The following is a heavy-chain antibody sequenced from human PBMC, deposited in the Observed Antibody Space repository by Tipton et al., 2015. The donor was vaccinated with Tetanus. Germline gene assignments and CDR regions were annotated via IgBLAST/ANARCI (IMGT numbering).Heavy chain of an antibody. V-gene: IGHV1-8*01. CDR1: AYAFTSYD. CDR2: MNPSTGHA. CDR3: ARGNRGSSWYF. Sequence: QSGAEVKKPGASVKVSCKAFAYAFTSYDLNWVRHAAGQGLEWLGYMNPSTGHAAYAQKFQGRITMTSNVSITTAYLELRILRSDDTAVYFCARGNRGSSWYFWGQGTLVAVSS. J-gene: IGHJ4*02. D-gene: IGHD6-13*01.